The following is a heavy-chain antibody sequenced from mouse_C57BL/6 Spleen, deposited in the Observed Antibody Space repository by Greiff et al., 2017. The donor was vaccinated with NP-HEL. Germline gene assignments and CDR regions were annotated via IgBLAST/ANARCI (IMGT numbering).Heavy chain of an antibody. V-gene: IGHV1-15*01. CDR3: AVPHYDYDEGFAY. J-gene: IGHJ3*01. D-gene: IGHD2-4*01. Sequence: LQESGAELVRPGASVTLSCKASGYTFTDYEMHWVKQTPVHGLEWIGAIDPETGGTAYNQKFKGKAILTADKSSSTAYMELRSLTSEDTAVYYCAVPHYDYDEGFAYWGQGTLVTVSA. CDR2: IDPETGGT. CDR1: GYTFTDYE.